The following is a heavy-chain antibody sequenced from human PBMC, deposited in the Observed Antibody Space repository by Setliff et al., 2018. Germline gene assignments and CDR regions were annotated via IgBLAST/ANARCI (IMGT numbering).Heavy chain of an antibody. CDR1: GGSFSNYY. CDR3: ARGINSVSWTPKY. CDR2: IYSGGTT. V-gene: IGHV4-4*08. D-gene: IGHD6-13*01. J-gene: IGHJ4*02. Sequence: SETLSLTCTVSGGSFSNYYWGWVRQPPGKGLEVLGYIYSGGTTNYNPSLKSRMTISLDMSKNQFSLTLRSVTAADTAMYYCARGINSVSWTPKYWGRGTLVTVSS.